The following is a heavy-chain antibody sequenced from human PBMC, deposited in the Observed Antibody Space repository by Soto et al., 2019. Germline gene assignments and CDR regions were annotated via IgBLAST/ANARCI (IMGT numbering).Heavy chain of an antibody. V-gene: IGHV3-23*01. Sequence: XVSLRLSCAASGFIFENLGMSWVRQAPGKGLEWISSISGSGFKKYYADSVKGRFTISRDNSKSTVYLELNNLSAEDTAVYHCAKNQGVELVPLATVDWFDPWGQGSVVTVSS. D-gene: IGHD1-26*01. CDR3: AKNQGVELVPLATVDWFDP. CDR1: GFIFENLG. J-gene: IGHJ5*02. CDR2: ISGSGFKK.